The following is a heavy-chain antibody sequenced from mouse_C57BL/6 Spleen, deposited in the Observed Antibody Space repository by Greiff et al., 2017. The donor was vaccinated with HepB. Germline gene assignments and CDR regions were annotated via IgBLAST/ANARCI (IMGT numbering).Heavy chain of an antibody. CDR1: GFNIKDDY. Sequence: EVQLQQSGAELVRPGASVKLSCTASGFNIKDDYMHWVKQRPEQGLEWIGWIDPENGDTEYASKFQGKATITADTSSNAAYLQLLRLTYEDTAVYSSTPITAVVARGFAYWGQGTLVTVSA. V-gene: IGHV14-4*01. J-gene: IGHJ3*01. CDR3: TPITAVVARGFAY. D-gene: IGHD1-1*01. CDR2: IDPENGDT.